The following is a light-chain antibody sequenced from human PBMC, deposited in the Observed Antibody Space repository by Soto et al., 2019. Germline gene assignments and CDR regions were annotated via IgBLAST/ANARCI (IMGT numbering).Light chain of an antibody. CDR3: TSYTSGSTPVV. J-gene: IGLJ2*01. V-gene: IGLV2-14*01. CDR1: SSDIGAYNY. CDR2: EVT. Sequence: QSVLTQPASVSGSPGQSITISCAGTSSDIGAYNYVSWYQQHPGKAPKLMIYEVTYRPSGVSSRFSGSKSGNTASLTISGLQAEDEANYYCTSYTSGSTPVVFGGGTKLTVL.